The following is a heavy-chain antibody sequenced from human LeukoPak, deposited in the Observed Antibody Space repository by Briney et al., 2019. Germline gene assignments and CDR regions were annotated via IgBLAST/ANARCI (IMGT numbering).Heavy chain of an antibody. V-gene: IGHV1-2*02. CDR1: GYTFTGYY. Sequence: GSSVKVSCKASGYTFTGYYMHWVRQAPGQGLEWMGWINPNSGGTNYAQKFQGRVTMTRDTSISTAYMELSRLRSDDTAVYYCAREPTAAAGTSDYWGQGTLVTVSS. CDR2: INPNSGGT. J-gene: IGHJ4*02. CDR3: AREPTAAAGTSDY. D-gene: IGHD6-13*01.